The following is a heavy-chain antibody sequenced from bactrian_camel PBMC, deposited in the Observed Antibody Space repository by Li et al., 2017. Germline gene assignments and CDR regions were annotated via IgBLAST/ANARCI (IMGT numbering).Heavy chain of an antibody. D-gene: IGHD3*01. J-gene: IGHJ4*01. CDR3: ARVGVSWAEWKN. CDR2: ISTGSVST. V-gene: IGHV3S1*01. Sequence: VQLVESGGGSAQTGGSLRVSCTWSGMPDSRHWMGWFRQTPGNEREKVAAISTGSVSTQYADSVKGRFTISRDDAKSTVYLQLNSLKTEDTGMYYCARVGVSWAEWKNLGQGTQVTVS. CDR1: GMPDSRHW.